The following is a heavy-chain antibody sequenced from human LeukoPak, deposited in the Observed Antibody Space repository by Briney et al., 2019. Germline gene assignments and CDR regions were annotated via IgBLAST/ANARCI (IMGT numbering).Heavy chain of an antibody. Sequence: SETLSLTCTVSGVSMSGYYWSWIRQPPGKGLDLIGHIDSSGITVYNAPLKSRVTISIDTSRNQFSLALTSVTAADTAVYYCAKNEVAGTPRTRKLLDYWGQGTLVTVSS. CDR3: AKNEVAGTPRTRKLLDY. V-gene: IGHV4-59*08. CDR2: IDSSGIT. CDR1: GVSMSGYY. J-gene: IGHJ4*02. D-gene: IGHD6-19*01.